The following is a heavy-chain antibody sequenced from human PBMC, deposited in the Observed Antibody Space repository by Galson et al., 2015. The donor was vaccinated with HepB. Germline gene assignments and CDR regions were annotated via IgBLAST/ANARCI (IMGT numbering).Heavy chain of an antibody. CDR3: AGRDNYYDSSGSYYFDY. J-gene: IGHJ4*02. D-gene: IGHD3-22*01. CDR2: ISSSSSYI. CDR1: AFTFSSYS. V-gene: IGHV3-21*01. Sequence: SLRLSCAASAFTFSSYSMNWVRQAPGKGLEWVSSISSSSSYIYYADSVKGRFTISRDNAKTSLHLQMNSLRAEDTAVYYCAGRDNYYDSSGSYYFDYWGQGTLVTASS.